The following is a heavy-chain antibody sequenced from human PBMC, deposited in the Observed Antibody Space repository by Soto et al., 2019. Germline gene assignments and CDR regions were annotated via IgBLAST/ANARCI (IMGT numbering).Heavy chain of an antibody. V-gene: IGHV4-30-2*01. CDR1: GGSISSGGYS. J-gene: IGHJ3*02. CDR3: ASDSSGYVSHNDAFDI. D-gene: IGHD3-22*01. Sequence: QLQLQESGSGLVKPSQTLSLTCAVSGGSISSGGYSWIWIRKPPGKGLEWIGYIYHSGSTYYTPSLKGRVTIAVDRSKNQFSLKLSSVTAAYTAVYYCASDSSGYVSHNDAFDIWGQGTMVTVSS. CDR2: IYHSGST.